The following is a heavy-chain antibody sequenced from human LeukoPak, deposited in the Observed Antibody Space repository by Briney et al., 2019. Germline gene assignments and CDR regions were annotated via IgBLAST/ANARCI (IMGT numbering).Heavy chain of an antibody. Sequence: GESLKISCKASGYSFANYWIGWVRQMPGKGLEWMGTIYPGDSDARYSPSFQGQVTISADKSISTAYLQWSSLKASDTAMYYCARRGLADYWGQGTLVTVSS. CDR2: IYPGDSDA. D-gene: IGHD6-19*01. J-gene: IGHJ4*02. CDR1: GYSFANYW. CDR3: ARRGLADY. V-gene: IGHV5-51*01.